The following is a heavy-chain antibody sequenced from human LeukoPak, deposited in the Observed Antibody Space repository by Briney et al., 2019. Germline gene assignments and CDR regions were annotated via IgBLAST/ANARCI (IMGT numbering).Heavy chain of an antibody. CDR3: AIKQFYFEN. J-gene: IGHJ4*02. Sequence: GGSLRLSCAVSGFSFNNYAMSWVRQDPGKGLEWVSAISGSGGRTYYADSVKGRVTISRDNSKNTLHLQMNSLRAEDTAVYYCAIKQFYFENWGQGTLVTVSS. CDR1: GFSFNNYA. CDR2: ISGSGGRT. D-gene: IGHD4-11*01. V-gene: IGHV3-23*01.